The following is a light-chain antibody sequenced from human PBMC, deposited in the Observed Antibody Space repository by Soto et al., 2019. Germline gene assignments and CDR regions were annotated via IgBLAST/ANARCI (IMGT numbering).Light chain of an antibody. CDR2: DVS. V-gene: IGLV2-14*01. CDR3: TSYTSSNTHV. Sequence: QSVLTQPASVSGSPGQSITIFCTGTSSDVGGYNYVSWLQQHPGKVPKLIIYDVSSRPSGVSNRFSGSKSGNTASLTISGLQAEDEADYCCTSYTSSNTHVFGGGTKVTVL. J-gene: IGLJ1*01. CDR1: SSDVGGYNY.